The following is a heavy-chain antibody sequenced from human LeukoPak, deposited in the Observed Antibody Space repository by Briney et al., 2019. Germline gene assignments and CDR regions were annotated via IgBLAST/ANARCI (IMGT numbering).Heavy chain of an antibody. Sequence: SVKVSCKASGGTFSSYAISWVRQAPGQGLEWMGGIISIFGTTNYAQKFQGRVTITADESTSTVYMELSSLRSEDTGVYYCARDVTGYSLSSGYWGQGTLVTVTS. CDR3: ARDVTGYSLSSGY. V-gene: IGHV1-69*13. CDR1: GGTFSSYA. CDR2: IISIFGTT. D-gene: IGHD3-9*01. J-gene: IGHJ4*02.